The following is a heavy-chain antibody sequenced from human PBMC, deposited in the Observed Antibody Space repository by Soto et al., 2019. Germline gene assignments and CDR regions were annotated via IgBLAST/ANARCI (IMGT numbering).Heavy chain of an antibody. CDR1: GGDGFWNRSA. CDR3: ARLSILELRGEFDY. J-gene: IGHJ4*02. D-gene: IGHD1-7*01. V-gene: IGHV6-1*01. CDR2: TYYRSKWYN. Sequence: QSRSLTCRMSGGDGFWNRSAWEWIRQSPSRGLEWMGRTYYRSKWYNDYAVSVKSRITINPDASKNQFSLQLNSVTPEDTAVYYCARLSILELRGEFDYWGQRTLVTVSS.